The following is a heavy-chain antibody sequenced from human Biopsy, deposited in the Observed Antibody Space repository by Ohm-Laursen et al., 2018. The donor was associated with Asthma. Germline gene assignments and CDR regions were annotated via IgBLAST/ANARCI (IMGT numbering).Heavy chain of an antibody. CDR2: LIPVLGTP. Sequence: GASVKVSCKASGDSFSNYAISWVRQAPGQGLEWMGGLIPVLGTPDHAQMFEGRVTITADESTSTAYMELSSLSSEDTAVYYCARDRGIAAAGTEFDYWGQGTLVTVSS. CDR1: GDSFSNYA. CDR3: ARDRGIAAAGTEFDY. J-gene: IGHJ4*02. V-gene: IGHV1-69*13. D-gene: IGHD6-13*01.